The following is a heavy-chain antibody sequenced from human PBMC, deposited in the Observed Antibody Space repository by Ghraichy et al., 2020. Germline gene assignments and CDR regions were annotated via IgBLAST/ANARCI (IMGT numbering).Heavy chain of an antibody. CDR3: ARRGAWLAARNDFDY. Sequence: SETLSLTCAVYGGSFSGYYWSWIRQPPGKGLEWIGEINHSGSTNYNPSLKSRVTISVDTSKNQFSLKLSSVTAADTAVYYCARRGAWLAARNDFDYWGQGTLVTVSS. D-gene: IGHD6-6*01. V-gene: IGHV4-34*01. J-gene: IGHJ4*02. CDR2: INHSGST. CDR1: GGSFSGYY.